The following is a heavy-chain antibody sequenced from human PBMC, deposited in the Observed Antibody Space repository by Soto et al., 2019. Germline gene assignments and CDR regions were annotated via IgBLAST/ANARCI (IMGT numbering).Heavy chain of an antibody. J-gene: IGHJ6*02. V-gene: IGHV1-69*13. D-gene: IGHD3-10*01. CDR3: AREKKAYGSGSYGMDV. Sequence: ASVKVSCKASGGTFSSYAISWVRQAPGQGLEWMGGIIPIFGTANYAQKFQGRVTITADESTSTAYMELSSLRSEDTAVYYCAREKKAYGSGSYGMDVWGQGTTVTVSS. CDR1: GGTFSSYA. CDR2: IIPIFGTA.